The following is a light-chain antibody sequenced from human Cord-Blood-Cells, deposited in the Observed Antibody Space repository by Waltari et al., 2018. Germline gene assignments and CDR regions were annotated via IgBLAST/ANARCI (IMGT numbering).Light chain of an antibody. CDR1: QSFSSY. V-gene: IGKV3-11*01. CDR3: QQRSNWPWT. Sequence: EIVLTQSPATLSLSPGERATLSCRASQSFSSYLAWYQQKPGQAPRLLIYDASNRATGITARFSGSGSGTDFILTISSLEPEDFAVYYCQQRSNWPWTFGQGTKVEIK. CDR2: DAS. J-gene: IGKJ1*01.